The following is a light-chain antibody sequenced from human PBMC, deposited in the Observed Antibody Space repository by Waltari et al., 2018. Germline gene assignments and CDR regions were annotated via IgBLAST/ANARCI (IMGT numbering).Light chain of an antibody. CDR1: SSDVGSYNL. CDR3: CSYAGSSTSVI. V-gene: IGLV2-23*02. J-gene: IGLJ2*01. Sequence: QSALTQPASVSGSPGQSITISCTGTSSDVGSYNLVSWYQQHPGKAPKLMIYEVSKRPSGVSDRLSGSKSGYTASLTISGLQAEDEADYYCCSYAGSSTSVIFGGGTKLTVL. CDR2: EVS.